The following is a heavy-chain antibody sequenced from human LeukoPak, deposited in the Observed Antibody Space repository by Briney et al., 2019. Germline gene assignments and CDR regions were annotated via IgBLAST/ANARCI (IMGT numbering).Heavy chain of an antibody. CDR2: ISSSSSYI. CDR3: AKNGKYYFDY. Sequence: PGGSLRLSCAASGFTFSSYSMNWVRQAPGKGLEWVSSISSSSSYIYYADSVKGRFTLSRDNSKNTLYLQMNSLRAEDTAVYYCAKNGKYYFDYWGQGTLLTVSS. CDR1: GFTFSSYS. V-gene: IGHV3-21*04. J-gene: IGHJ4*02.